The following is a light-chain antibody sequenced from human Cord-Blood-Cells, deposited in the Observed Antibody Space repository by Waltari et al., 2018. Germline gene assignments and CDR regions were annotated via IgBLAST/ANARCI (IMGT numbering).Light chain of an antibody. CDR1: SSDGGGDDY. CDR3: SSYTSSSTRV. J-gene: IGLJ2*01. Sequence: QSALTQPASVSGSPGPAITIPCTGTSSDGGGDDYVSWYQQHPGKAPKLMIYDVSNRPSGVSNRFSGSKSGNTASLTISGLQAEDEADYYCSSYTSSSTRVFGGGTKLTVL. CDR2: DVS. V-gene: IGLV2-14*01.